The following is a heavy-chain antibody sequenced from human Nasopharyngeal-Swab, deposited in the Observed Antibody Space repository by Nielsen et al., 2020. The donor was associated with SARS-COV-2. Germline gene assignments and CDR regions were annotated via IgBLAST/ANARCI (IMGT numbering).Heavy chain of an antibody. D-gene: IGHD6-19*01. V-gene: IGHV3-53*01. CDR3: AKDTGVRASSGWYYYYYGMDV. J-gene: IGHJ6*02. CDR1: GLTVSSNY. Sequence: GESLKISCAVSGLTVSSNYMSWVRQAPGKGLEWVSVIYSDGRTYYTDSVKGRFTISRDTSKNTLYLQMNSLRAEDAAVYYCAKDTGVRASSGWYYYYYGMDVWGQGTTVTVSS. CDR2: IYSDGRT.